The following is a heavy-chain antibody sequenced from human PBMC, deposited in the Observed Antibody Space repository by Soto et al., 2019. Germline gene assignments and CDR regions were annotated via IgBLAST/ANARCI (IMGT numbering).Heavy chain of an antibody. J-gene: IGHJ4*02. D-gene: IGHD1-26*01. CDR1: GYSISSSNW. CDR3: ARREIQGPIDY. CDR2: IYYSGTT. V-gene: IGHV4-28*01. Sequence: ETLSLTCAVSGYSISSSNWWGWIRQPPGKGLEWIGYIYYSGTTYYNPSLKSRVTMSLDTSKNQFSLKLTSVTAVDTAVYYCARREIQGPIDYWGQGTLVTVSS.